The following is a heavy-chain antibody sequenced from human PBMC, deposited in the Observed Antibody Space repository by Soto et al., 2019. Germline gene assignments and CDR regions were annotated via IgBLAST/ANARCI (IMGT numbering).Heavy chain of an antibody. CDR1: GYSFTSYW. CDR2: IYPGDSDT. V-gene: IGHV5-51*01. Sequence: GESLKISCKGSGYSFTSYWIGWVRQMPGKGLEWMGIIYPGDSDTRYSPSFQGQVTISADKSISTAYLQWSSLKASDTAMYYCARQAAGIYKFFGRPGYYYGMDVWGQGTTVTVSS. D-gene: IGHD6-19*01. J-gene: IGHJ6*02. CDR3: ARQAAGIYKFFGRPGYYYGMDV.